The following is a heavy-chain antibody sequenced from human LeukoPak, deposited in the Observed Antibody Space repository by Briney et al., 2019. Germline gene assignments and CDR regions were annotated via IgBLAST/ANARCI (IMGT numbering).Heavy chain of an antibody. D-gene: IGHD2-21*02. Sequence: SETLSLTCAVSGYSISSGYYWGWIRQPPGKGLEWIGSIYHSGSTYYNPSLKSRVTISVDTSKNQFSLKLSSVTAADTAVYYCARDGAGGDGLGWCFDLWGCGTLVTVSS. V-gene: IGHV4-38-2*02. J-gene: IGHJ2*01. CDR3: ARDGAGGDGLGWCFDL. CDR1: GYSISSGYY. CDR2: IYHSGST.